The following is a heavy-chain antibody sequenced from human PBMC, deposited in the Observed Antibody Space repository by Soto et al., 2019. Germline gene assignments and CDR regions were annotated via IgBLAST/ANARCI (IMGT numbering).Heavy chain of an antibody. CDR1: GYTFTSYG. J-gene: IGHJ4*02. V-gene: IGHV1-18*01. D-gene: IGHD3-22*01. CDR2: ISAYNGNT. CDR3: ARDSDYYDSSGYYVRYFDY. Sequence: GASVKVSCKASGYTFTSYGISWVRQAPGQGLEWMGWISAYNGNTNYAQKLQGRVTMTTDTSTSTAYMELRSLRSDDTAVYYCARDSDYYDSSGYYVRYFDYWGQGTLVTVSS.